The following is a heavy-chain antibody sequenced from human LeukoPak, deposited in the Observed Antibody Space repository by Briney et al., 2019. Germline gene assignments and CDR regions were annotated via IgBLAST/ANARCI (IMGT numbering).Heavy chain of an antibody. V-gene: IGHV5-51*01. D-gene: IGHD6-13*01. J-gene: IGHJ4*02. CDR3: VRHKIAAAGPIDY. Sequence: GESLKISCQGSGYSFTRHRIGWVRQMPGKGLQWMGIIYPGDSDTKYSPSFQGQVTISADKSISTAYLQWSSLKASDTAMYYCVRHKIAAAGPIDYWGQGTLVTVSS. CDR2: IYPGDSDT. CDR1: GYSFTRHR.